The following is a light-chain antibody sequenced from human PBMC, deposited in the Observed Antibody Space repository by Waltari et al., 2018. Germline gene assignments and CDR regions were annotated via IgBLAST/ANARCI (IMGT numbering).Light chain of an antibody. CDR3: QKYGRSWNN. J-gene: IGKJ2*01. CDR2: GSS. V-gene: IGKV3-20*01. Sequence: EIVLTQSPGTLSLSPGARATLSCRASQSVSSNYLAWYQQRPGQAPRLLIHGSSSRATGIPDRFSGSESETDFTLTICRVELEDFAVYYCQKYGRSWNNFGQGTKLEIK. CDR1: QSVSSNY.